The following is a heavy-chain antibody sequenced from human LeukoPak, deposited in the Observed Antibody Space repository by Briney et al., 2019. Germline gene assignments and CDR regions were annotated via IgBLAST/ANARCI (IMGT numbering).Heavy chain of an antibody. CDR2: ISWNSDNI. CDR3: AKALNYNYNAMDV. CDR1: GFTFSSYW. V-gene: IGHV3-9*01. J-gene: IGHJ6*02. Sequence: PGGSLRLSCVASGFTFSSYWMTWVRQAPGKGLEWVSGISWNSDNIGYADSVKGRFTISRDNAKNSLYLQMNSLRAEDTALYYCAKALNYNYNAMDVWGQGTTVTVSS.